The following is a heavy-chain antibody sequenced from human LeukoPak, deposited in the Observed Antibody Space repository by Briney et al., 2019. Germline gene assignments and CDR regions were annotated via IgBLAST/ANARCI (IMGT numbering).Heavy chain of an antibody. V-gene: IGHV4-59*08. D-gene: IGHD6-19*01. CDR2: IYYSGST. CDR3: AGGLQWLAQDY. J-gene: IGHJ4*02. Sequence: SETLSLTCTVSGGSISNYYWSWIRQPPGKGLEWIAYIYYSGSTNYSPSLKSRLTISVDTSKNQLSLKLRSVTAADTAVYYCAGGLQWLAQDYWGQGTLVTVSS. CDR1: GGSISNYY.